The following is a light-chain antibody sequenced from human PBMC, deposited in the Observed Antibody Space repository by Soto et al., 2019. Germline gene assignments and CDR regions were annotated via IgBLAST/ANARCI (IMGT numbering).Light chain of an antibody. CDR1: QSISSW. V-gene: IGKV1-5*01. Sequence: DIQMTQSPSTQSASVGDRVTITCRASQSISSWLAWYQQKPGKAPKLLIYDASSLESGVPSRFSGSGSGTEFTLTISSLQPDDLATYFCQQYNSYSGYTFGQGTKLEIK. J-gene: IGKJ2*01. CDR2: DAS. CDR3: QQYNSYSGYT.